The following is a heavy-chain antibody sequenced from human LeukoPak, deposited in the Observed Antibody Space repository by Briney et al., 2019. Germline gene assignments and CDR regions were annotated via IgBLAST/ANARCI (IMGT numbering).Heavy chain of an antibody. CDR2: MNPNSGNT. CDR1: GYTFTSYD. V-gene: IGHV1-8*01. CDR3: ASMPVAGTAYYYYGMDV. J-gene: IGHJ6*02. Sequence: ASVKVSCKASGYTFTSYDINWVRQATGQGLEWMGWMNPNSGNTGYAQKFQGRVTMTRNTSISTAYMELSSLRSEDTAVYYCASMPVAGTAYYYYGMDVWGQGTTVTVSS. D-gene: IGHD6-19*01.